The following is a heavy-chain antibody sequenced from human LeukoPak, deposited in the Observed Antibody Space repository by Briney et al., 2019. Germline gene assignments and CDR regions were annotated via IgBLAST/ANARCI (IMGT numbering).Heavy chain of an antibody. CDR2: INHSGSS. D-gene: IGHD5-12*01. CDR1: GGSFSGYS. J-gene: IGHJ3*02. CDR3: ARGLYSGSTRDAFDI. V-gene: IGHV4-34*01. Sequence: SETLSLTCAIYGGSFSGYSWSWIRQPPGKGLEWIGEINHSGSSNYTPSIKGRINISVDTSKSQLSLNLISVTAADTTVYYCARGLYSGSTRDAFDIWGQGTMVTVS.